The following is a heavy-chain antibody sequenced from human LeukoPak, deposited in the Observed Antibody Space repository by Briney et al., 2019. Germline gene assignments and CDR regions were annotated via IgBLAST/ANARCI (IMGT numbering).Heavy chain of an antibody. CDR1: GYTFTSYV. V-gene: IGHV1-8*01. CDR2: MNPNSGNT. J-gene: IGHJ4*02. Sequence: ASVKVSCKASGYTFTSYVINWVRQATGQGLEWMGWMNPNSGNTGYAQKFQGRVTMTRHTSISTAYMELSSLRSEDTAVYYCARSVTTVTTYFDYWGQGTLVTVSS. D-gene: IGHD4-17*01. CDR3: ARSVTTVTTYFDY.